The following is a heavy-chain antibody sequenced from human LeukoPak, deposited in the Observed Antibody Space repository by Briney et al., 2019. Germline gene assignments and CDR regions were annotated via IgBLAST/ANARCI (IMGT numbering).Heavy chain of an antibody. CDR1: GYTLTELS. Sequence: ASVKVSCKVSGYTLTELSMHWVRQAPGKGLEWMGGFDPEDGETIYAQKFQGRVTMTEDTSTDTAYMGLSSLRSEDTAVYYCAAYYYDSSGQPNDAFDIWGQGTMVTVSS. CDR2: FDPEDGET. V-gene: IGHV1-24*01. D-gene: IGHD3-22*01. J-gene: IGHJ3*02. CDR3: AAYYYDSSGQPNDAFDI.